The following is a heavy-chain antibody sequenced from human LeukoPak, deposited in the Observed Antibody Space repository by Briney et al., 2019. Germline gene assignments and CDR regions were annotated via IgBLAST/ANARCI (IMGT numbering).Heavy chain of an antibody. CDR3: ARGGIDIATVPVSNWFDP. CDR2: SSPYNGKT. J-gene: IGHJ5*02. V-gene: IGHV1-18*01. D-gene: IGHD2-15*01. CDR1: GYSFINYG. Sequence: GASVKVSCKASGYSFINYGITWVRQAAGQGLEWMGWSSPYNGKTNYAQKFQGRVTMTTDTSTNTAYMELRSLRSDDTAVYYCARGGIDIATVPVSNWFDPWGQGTLVTVSS.